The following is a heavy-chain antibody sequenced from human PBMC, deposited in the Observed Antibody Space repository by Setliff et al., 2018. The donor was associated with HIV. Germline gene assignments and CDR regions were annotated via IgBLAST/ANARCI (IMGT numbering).Heavy chain of an antibody. CDR1: SGSSGSISSYY. Sequence: PSETLSLTCTVSSGSSGSISSYYWSWIRQPPGKGLEWIGYIYYSGSVNYNPSLKSRVTISIDTSKNQFSLKLSSVTAADTALYYCARVPPGFGESLFHYAVDVWGQGTTVTVSS. J-gene: IGHJ6*02. V-gene: IGHV4-59*01. CDR2: IYYSGSV. D-gene: IGHD3-10*01. CDR3: ARVPPGFGESLFHYAVDV.